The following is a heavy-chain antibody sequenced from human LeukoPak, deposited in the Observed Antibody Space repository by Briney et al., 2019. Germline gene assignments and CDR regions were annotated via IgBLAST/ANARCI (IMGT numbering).Heavy chain of an antibody. CDR3: ARWEQQLVSGGFDP. Sequence: PSETLSLTCAVYGGSFSGYYWCWIRQPPGKGLEWIGEINHSGSTNYNPSLKSRVTISVDTSKNQFSLKLSSVTAADTAVYYCARWEQQLVSGGFDPWGQGTLVTVSS. CDR2: INHSGST. CDR1: GGSFSGYY. D-gene: IGHD6-13*01. V-gene: IGHV4-34*01. J-gene: IGHJ5*02.